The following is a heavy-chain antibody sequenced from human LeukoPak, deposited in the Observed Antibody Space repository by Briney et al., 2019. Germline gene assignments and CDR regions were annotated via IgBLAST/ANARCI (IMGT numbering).Heavy chain of an antibody. D-gene: IGHD3-10*01. CDR3: AALIRITMVRGVIDGLDI. V-gene: IGHV1-24*01. J-gene: IGHJ3*02. CDR1: GYTLTELS. Sequence: ASVKVSCKVSGYTLTELSMHWVRQAPGKGLEWMGGLDPEDGETIYAQKFQGRVTMTEDTSTDTAYMELSSLRSEDTAVYYCAALIRITMVRGVIDGLDIWGQGTMVTVSS. CDR2: LDPEDGET.